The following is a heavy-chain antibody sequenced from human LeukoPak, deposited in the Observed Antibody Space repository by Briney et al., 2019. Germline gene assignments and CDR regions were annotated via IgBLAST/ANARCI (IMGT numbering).Heavy chain of an antibody. CDR3: ATTTGPAYYFDY. D-gene: IGHD4-17*01. V-gene: IGHV4-39*01. CDR2: IYYSGST. Sequence: PSETLSLTCTVSGGSISSSSYYWGWIRQPPGKGLEWIGSIYYSGSTYYSPSLKSRVTISVDTSKNQFSLKLSSVTAADTAVYYCATTTGPAYYFDYWGQGTLVTVSS. J-gene: IGHJ4*02. CDR1: GGSISSSSYY.